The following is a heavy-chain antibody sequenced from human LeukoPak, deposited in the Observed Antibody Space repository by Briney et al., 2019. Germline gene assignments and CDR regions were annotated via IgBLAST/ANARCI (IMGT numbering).Heavy chain of an antibody. CDR3: AKRSGVVGGYFDY. Sequence: GSLRLSCAASGLTFSNYAMTWVRQAPGKGLEWVATISDSGDNTFYADSVKGRFTISRDNFKNAVDLQMNSLRAEDTAVYYCAKRSGVVGGYFDYWGQGTLVTVAS. V-gene: IGHV3-23*01. CDR2: ISDSGDNT. D-gene: IGHD3-3*01. CDR1: GLTFSNYA. J-gene: IGHJ4*02.